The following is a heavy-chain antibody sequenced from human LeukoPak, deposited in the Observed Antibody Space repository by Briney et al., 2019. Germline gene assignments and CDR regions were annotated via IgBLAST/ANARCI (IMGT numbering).Heavy chain of an antibody. Sequence: SVKVSCKASGGTSSSYAISWVRQAPGQGLEWMGGIIPIFGTANYAQKFQGRVTITADESTSTAYMELSSLRSEDTAVYYCARDRMVYTPDEAENYFDYWGQGTLVTVSS. J-gene: IGHJ4*02. V-gene: IGHV1-69*13. CDR1: GGTSSSYA. CDR3: ARDRMVYTPDEAENYFDY. CDR2: IIPIFGTA. D-gene: IGHD2-8*01.